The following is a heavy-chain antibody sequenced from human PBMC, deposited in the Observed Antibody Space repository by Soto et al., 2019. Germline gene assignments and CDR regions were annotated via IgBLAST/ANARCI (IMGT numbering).Heavy chain of an antibody. D-gene: IGHD3-16*01. CDR2: IKTDGSII. V-gene: IGHV3-74*01. CDR1: GFSFSSYW. Sequence: DVQLVESGGGLVQPWGSLTLSCEASGFSFSSYWMHWVRQAPGKGLVWVSRIKTDGSIINYADFVEGRFTISRDNAKNTLFLQMNSLRVEDTAVYYCASVKQGAWYFDLWGRGTLVTVSS. CDR3: ASVKQGAWYFDL. J-gene: IGHJ2*01.